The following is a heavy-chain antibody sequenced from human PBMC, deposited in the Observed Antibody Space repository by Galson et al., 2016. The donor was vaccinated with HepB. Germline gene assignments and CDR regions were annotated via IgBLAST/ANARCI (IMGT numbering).Heavy chain of an antibody. CDR2: VYYSGST. D-gene: IGHD3-10*01. V-gene: IGHV4-39*01. CDR3: AKGFGNGWFDRFDL. Sequence: ETLSLTCTVSGGSVSSGVDYWGWIRQPPGKGLEWIGAVYYSGSTYHNPSLKSRITISIDTSNNQFSLSLRSVTAADTAVYYCAKGFGNGWFDRFDLWGQGTLGPGSS. J-gene: IGHJ4*02. CDR1: GGSVSSGVDY.